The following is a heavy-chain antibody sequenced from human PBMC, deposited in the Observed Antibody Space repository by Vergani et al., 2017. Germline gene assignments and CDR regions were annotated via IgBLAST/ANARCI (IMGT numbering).Heavy chain of an antibody. D-gene: IGHD3-10*01. J-gene: IGHJ4*02. CDR3: AKEGGQVRGIAQGGGYFDY. CDR1: GFTFSSYA. V-gene: IGHV3-30-3*01. CDR2: ISYDGSNK. Sequence: QVQLVESGGGVVQPGRSLRLSCAASGFTFSSYAMHWVRQAPGKGLEWVAVISYDGSNKYYADSVKGRFTISRDNSKNTLYLQMNSLRAEDTAVYYCAKEGGQVRGIAQGGGYFDYWGQGTLVTVSS.